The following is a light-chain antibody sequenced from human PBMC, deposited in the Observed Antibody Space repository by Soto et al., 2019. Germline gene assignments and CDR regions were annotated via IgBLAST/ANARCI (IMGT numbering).Light chain of an antibody. V-gene: IGKV1-9*01. CDR2: AAS. CDR3: QQLNSYLIT. Sequence: DIQLTQSPSFLSASVGDRVTITCRASQGISSYLAWYQQKPGKAPKLLIYAASTLQSGVPSRFSGSGSGTEFTLTISSLQPEDFATYYCQQLNSYLITFGQGTRLEI. CDR1: QGISSY. J-gene: IGKJ5*01.